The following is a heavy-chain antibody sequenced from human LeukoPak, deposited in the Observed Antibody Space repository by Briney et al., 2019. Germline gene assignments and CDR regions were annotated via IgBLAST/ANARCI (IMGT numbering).Heavy chain of an antibody. Sequence: GGSLRLSCAASGFTFSSYSMNWVRRAPGKGLEWVASITSSSSYIYYADSVKGRFTISRDNAKNSLYLQMNSLRAEDTAVYYYARDPGYCSSTNCHIDYWGQGTLVTVSS. D-gene: IGHD2-2*02. CDR3: ARDPGYCSSTNCHIDY. V-gene: IGHV3-21*01. CDR2: ITSSSSYI. J-gene: IGHJ4*02. CDR1: GFTFSSYS.